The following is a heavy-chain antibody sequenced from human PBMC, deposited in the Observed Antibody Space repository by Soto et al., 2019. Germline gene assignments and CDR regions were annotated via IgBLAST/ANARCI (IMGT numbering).Heavy chain of an antibody. J-gene: IGHJ5*02. D-gene: IGHD6-13*01. Sequence: QVQLQESGPGLVKPSQTLSLTCTVSGGSISSGDYYWSWIRQPPGKGLEWIGYIYYSGSTYYNPSLKSRVTVTVDTSKNQFSRKLSSVTAADTAVYYCARERPDGSRLDPWGQGTLVTVSS. V-gene: IGHV4-30-4*01. CDR1: GGSISSGDYY. CDR3: ARERPDGSRLDP. CDR2: IYYSGST.